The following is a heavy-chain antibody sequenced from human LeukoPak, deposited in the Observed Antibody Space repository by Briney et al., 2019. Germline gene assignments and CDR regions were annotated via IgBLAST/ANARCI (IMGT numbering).Heavy chain of an antibody. J-gene: IGHJ4*02. Sequence: PSETLFLACTVSGGSISSYYWSWVRQAPGKGLEWVSVIYSGGSTYYADSVKGRFTISRDNSKNTLYLQMNSLRAEDTAVYYCASFRGYFDYWGQGTLVTVSS. V-gene: IGHV3-66*02. CDR1: GGSISSYY. CDR2: IYSGGST. CDR3: ASFRGYFDY.